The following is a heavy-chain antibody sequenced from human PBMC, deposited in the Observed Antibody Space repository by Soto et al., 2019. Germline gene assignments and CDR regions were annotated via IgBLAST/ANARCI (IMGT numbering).Heavy chain of an antibody. D-gene: IGHD6-19*01. CDR1: GGSISSSNW. J-gene: IGHJ5*02. V-gene: IGHV4-4*02. CDR2: IYHSGST. Sequence: QGERQESGPGLVKLSGSLSLTCAVSGGSISSSNWWSWVRQSPGKGLEWIGEIYHSGSTNYNPSLKSRVTISVDKSKNQFSLKLSAVTAADTAVYYCARDEEQWMVQPEKGGSWLDPWGQGTLVTVSS. CDR3: ARDEEQWMVQPEKGGSWLDP.